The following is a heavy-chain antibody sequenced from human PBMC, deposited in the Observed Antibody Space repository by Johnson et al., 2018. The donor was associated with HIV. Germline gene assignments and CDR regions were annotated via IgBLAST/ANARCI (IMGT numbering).Heavy chain of an antibody. D-gene: IGHD3-10*01. V-gene: IGHV3-30*02. CDR1: GITFSSSG. J-gene: IGHJ3*02. Sequence: QVQLVESGGGVVQPGGSLRLSCAASGITFSSSGMNWVRQAPGKGLEWVSFIRYDGNNKYYTDSVKGRFTISRDNSKNTLYLQMNSLRAEDTAVYYCARVLWFGELFSRAFDIWGQGTMVTVSS. CDR3: ARVLWFGELFSRAFDI. CDR2: IRYDGNNK.